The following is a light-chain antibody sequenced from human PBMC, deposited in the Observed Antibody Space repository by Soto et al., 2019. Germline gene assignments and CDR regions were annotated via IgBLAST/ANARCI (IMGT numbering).Light chain of an antibody. CDR1: ESVTTY. CDR2: DAS. J-gene: IGKJ4*01. CDR3: QQRSNWPALT. Sequence: DIVLTQSPATLSLSPGERATLSCRASESVTTYLAWYRQKPGQPPRLLIYDASKRATGVPVRFSGSGSGTDFTLPISRLEPEDFAIYYCQQRSNWPALTFGGGTKVEIK. V-gene: IGKV3-11*01.